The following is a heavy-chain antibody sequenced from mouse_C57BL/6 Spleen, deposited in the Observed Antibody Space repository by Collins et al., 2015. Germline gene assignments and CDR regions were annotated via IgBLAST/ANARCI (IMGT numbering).Heavy chain of an antibody. CDR2: IRSKSNNYAT. D-gene: IGHD1-2*01. Sequence: EVQLVETGGGLVQPKGSLKLSCAASGFTFNTNAMNWVRQAPGKGLEWVARIRSKSNNYATYYADSVKDRFTISRDDSQSMLYLQMNNLKTEDTAMYYCVREEFLRLGGFAYWGQGTLVTVSA. CDR3: VREEFLRLGGFAY. CDR1: GFTFNTNA. V-gene: IGHV10S3*01. J-gene: IGHJ3*01.